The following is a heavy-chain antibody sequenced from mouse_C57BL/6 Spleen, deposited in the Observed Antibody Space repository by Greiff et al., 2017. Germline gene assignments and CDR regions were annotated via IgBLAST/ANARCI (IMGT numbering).Heavy chain of an antibody. D-gene: IGHD1-1*01. CDR2: FHPYNDDT. V-gene: IGHV1-47*01. Sequence: VQLQQSGAALVKPGASVKMSCKASGYTFTTYPLEWMKQNHGKSLEWIGNFHPYNDDTKYNETFKGKATLTVEKSYSKVYLERRRLTSYDSAVYYCARGTTVVSFDYWGQGTTRTVSS. CDR3: ARGTTVVSFDY. J-gene: IGHJ2*01. CDR1: GYTFTTYP.